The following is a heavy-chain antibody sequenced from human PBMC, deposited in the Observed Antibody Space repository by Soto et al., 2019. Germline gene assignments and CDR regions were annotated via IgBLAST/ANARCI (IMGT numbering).Heavy chain of an antibody. D-gene: IGHD6-19*01. V-gene: IGHV1-69*12. J-gene: IGHJ5*02. CDR3: AREGPQWLNYDP. CDR2: SIPSFGTA. CDR1: GGTFSSYA. Sequence: QVQLVQSGAEVKKPGSSVKVSCKASGGTFSSYAISWVRQAPGQGLEWMGGSIPSFGTANYAQKFQGRVTITADDATGTAYMELGSLRSEDTAVYYCAREGPQWLNYDPWGQGTLVTVSS.